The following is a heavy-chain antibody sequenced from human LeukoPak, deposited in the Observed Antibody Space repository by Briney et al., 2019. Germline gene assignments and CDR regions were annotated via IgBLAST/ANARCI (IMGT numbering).Heavy chain of an antibody. CDR1: GFTFSSYA. CDR3: ARGDSTRGGTKVGKDY. CDR2: ISYDGSNK. Sequence: PGRSLRLSCAASGFTFSSYAMHWVRQAPGKGLEWVAVISYDGSNKYYADSVKGRFTISRDNSKNTLYLQMNSLRAEDTAVYYCARGDSTRGGTKVGKDYWGQRTLVTVSS. D-gene: IGHD1-7*01. V-gene: IGHV3-30-3*01. J-gene: IGHJ4*02.